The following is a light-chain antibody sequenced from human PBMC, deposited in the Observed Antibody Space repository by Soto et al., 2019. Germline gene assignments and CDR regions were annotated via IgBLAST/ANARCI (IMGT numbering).Light chain of an antibody. CDR1: QSVSSSY. CDR3: QQYDSSPSFT. V-gene: IGKV3-20*01. Sequence: EIVLTQSPGTLSLSPGARATLSCRASQSVSSSYLAWYQQKPGQAPRLRIYSASGRATGIPVRFSGSGSGTDVNLTIIRLEPEDFAVYYCQQYDSSPSFTFGPGTKVDIK. J-gene: IGKJ3*01. CDR2: SAS.